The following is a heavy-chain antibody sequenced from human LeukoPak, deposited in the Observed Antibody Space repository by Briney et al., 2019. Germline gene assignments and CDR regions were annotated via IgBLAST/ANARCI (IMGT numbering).Heavy chain of an antibody. V-gene: IGHV3-53*01. J-gene: IGHJ6*02. CDR2: LYYGDST. CDR3: VRFRGRLTLGDPPYGMDV. Sequence: GGSLRLSCAASGLIVSTNYMGWVRQGPGKGLEWVSLLYYGDSTYYSDSVTHYADSVKGRFTISRDDSKNTLYLEMTRLRAEDTAVYYCVRFRGRLTLGDPPYGMDVWGQGTTVTVSS. D-gene: IGHD3-16*01. CDR1: GLIVSTNY.